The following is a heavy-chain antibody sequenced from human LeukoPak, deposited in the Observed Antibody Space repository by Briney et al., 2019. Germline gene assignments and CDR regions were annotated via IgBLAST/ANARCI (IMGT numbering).Heavy chain of an antibody. V-gene: IGHV3-73*01. CDR2: IETNAKNYAT. D-gene: IGHD2-15*01. Sequence: GGSLTLSCAASGFTFSGCAMHWVRQASGKGLEWVGRIETNAKNYATAYSASVKGRFIISRDESKNTAYLQMNSLNTDDTAVYYCTRDGGSWSHLDSWGQGTLVTVSS. CDR3: TRDGGSWSHLDS. J-gene: IGHJ4*02. CDR1: GFTFSGCA.